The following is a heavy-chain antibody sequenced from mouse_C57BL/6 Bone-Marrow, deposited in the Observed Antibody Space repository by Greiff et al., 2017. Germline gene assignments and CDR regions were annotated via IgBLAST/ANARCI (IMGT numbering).Heavy chain of an antibody. V-gene: IGHV1-9*01. CDR1: GFTFTGYW. D-gene: IGHD1-1*01. CDR3: ARQDTTVAYAMDY. CDR2: ILPGSGST. J-gene: IGHJ4*01. Sequence: VQLHQSGAELVKPGASVKLSCKATGFTFTGYWIEWVRQRPGHGLEWIGEILPGSGSTNYTEKFKGKATFTADKSSNTAYMQLSSLTTEDPASYYCARQDTTVAYAMDYWGQGTSVTVSS.